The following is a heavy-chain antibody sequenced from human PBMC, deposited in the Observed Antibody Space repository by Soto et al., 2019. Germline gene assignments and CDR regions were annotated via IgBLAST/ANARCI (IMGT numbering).Heavy chain of an antibody. D-gene: IGHD1-1*01. V-gene: IGHV3-33*01. Sequence: PGGSLRLSCEASGFIFSNYGMHWVRQAPGKGLEWVAAIWYDESKRYYADSVEGRFTISRDVSKNTLYLQMNSLRVEDTAVYFCARDDSSTTYYYAPWGQGTMVTVSS. CDR1: GFIFSNYG. CDR3: ARDDSSTTYYYAP. J-gene: IGHJ5*02. CDR2: IWYDESKR.